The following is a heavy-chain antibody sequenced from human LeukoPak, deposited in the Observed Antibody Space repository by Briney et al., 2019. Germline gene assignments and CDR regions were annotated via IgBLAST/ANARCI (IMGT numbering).Heavy chain of an antibody. J-gene: IGHJ4*02. D-gene: IGHD4-23*01. Sequence: GGSLRLSCAASGFTVSSNYMTWVRQAPGKGLEWVSVIYSGGSTYYADSVKGRFTISRDNSKNTLYPQMNSLRAEDTAVYYCAREYGGLFDYWGQGTLVTVSS. CDR2: IYSGGST. CDR1: GFTVSSNY. V-gene: IGHV3-66*02. CDR3: AREYGGLFDY.